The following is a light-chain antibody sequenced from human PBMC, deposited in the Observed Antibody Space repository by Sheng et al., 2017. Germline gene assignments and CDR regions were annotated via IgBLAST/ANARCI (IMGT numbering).Light chain of an antibody. CDR3: QQYGSSPFT. V-gene: IGKV3-20*01. Sequence: EIVLTQSPGTLSLSPGERATLSCRASQGVSRNYLAWYQQKPGQAPRLLIFAASSRATGIPDRFSGSGSGTDFTLTISRLEPEDFAVFYCQQYGSSPFTFGPGTKVDIK. CDR1: QGVSRNY. CDR2: AAS. J-gene: IGKJ3*01.